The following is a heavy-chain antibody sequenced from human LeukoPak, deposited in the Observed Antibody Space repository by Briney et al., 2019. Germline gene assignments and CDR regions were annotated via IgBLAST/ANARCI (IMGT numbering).Heavy chain of an antibody. CDR2: INPSGGST. D-gene: IGHD3-22*01. Sequence: ASVKVSCKASGYTSTNYFLHWVRQAPGQGLEWMGIINPSGGSTSYAQKFQGRVTMTRDTSTSTVYMELSSLRSEDTAMYYCARDLKSSASLEDWGQGTLVTVSS. V-gene: IGHV1-46*01. CDR3: ARDLKSSASLED. J-gene: IGHJ4*02. CDR1: GYTSTNYF.